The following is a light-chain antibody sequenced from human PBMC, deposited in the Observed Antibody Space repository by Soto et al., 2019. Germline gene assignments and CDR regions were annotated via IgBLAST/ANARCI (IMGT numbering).Light chain of an antibody. J-gene: IGKJ3*01. Sequence: DIQITQSPSSLSASVGDRVTITCQASQDISHYLNWYQQKPGKAPKLLIYDTSKLETGVPSRFSGSGSGTDFTFAISSLQPEDTATYYCQQYYNVPLTFGPGTKVDIK. CDR3: QQYYNVPLT. CDR2: DTS. V-gene: IGKV1-33*01. CDR1: QDISHY.